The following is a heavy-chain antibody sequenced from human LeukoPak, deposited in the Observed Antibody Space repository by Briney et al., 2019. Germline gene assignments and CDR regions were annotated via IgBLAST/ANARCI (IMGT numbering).Heavy chain of an antibody. CDR1: GYTFTIYY. D-gene: IGHD5/OR15-5a*01. J-gene: IGHJ3*02. CDR2: INTSGGGT. Sequence: ASVTVSFKGSGYTFTIYYMDWVRQAPGQGVEWMGIINTSGGGTSYAQKFQGRGTMTRDTSTSTVYMELSSLRSEYTAVYYCSTGNLRESSLGQAFDIWGQGTMVTVSS. V-gene: IGHV1-46*01. CDR3: STGNLRESSLGQAFDI.